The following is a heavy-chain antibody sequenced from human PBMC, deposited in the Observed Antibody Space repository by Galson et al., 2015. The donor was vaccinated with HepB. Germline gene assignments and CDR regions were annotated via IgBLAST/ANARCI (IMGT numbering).Heavy chain of an antibody. J-gene: IGHJ5*02. CDR1: GFTFSGYA. CDR3: AKRGPVSWFDP. CDR2: ITGSGDST. Sequence: SLRLSCAASGFTFSGYAMSWVRQTPGKGLECVSVITGSGDSTYYADSVEGRFTISRDNSKNTLYLQMNSLRAEDTAVYYCAKRGPVSWFDPWGQGTLVTVSS. V-gene: IGHV3-23*01.